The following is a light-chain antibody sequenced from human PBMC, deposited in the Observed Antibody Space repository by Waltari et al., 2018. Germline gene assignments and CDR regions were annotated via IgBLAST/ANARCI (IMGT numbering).Light chain of an antibody. Sequence: NFMLTQPHSVSESPGTTVTISCTGSSGLIVTNYVQWYQQRPGSRPTTVIYENKHRPSEVPDRFSGSIDSSSNSASLTISGLKTEDEADYYCQSYDSSKWVFGGGTKLTVL. V-gene: IGLV6-57*02. CDR1: SGLIVTNY. CDR3: QSYDSSKWV. J-gene: IGLJ3*02. CDR2: ENK.